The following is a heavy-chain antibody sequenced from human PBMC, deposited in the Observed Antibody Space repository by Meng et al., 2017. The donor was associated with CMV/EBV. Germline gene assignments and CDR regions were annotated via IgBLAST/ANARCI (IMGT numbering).Heavy chain of an antibody. CDR3: ARDNRRGRVDY. CDR2: IYYSGTT. D-gene: IGHD5-24*01. CDR1: GGSIYSGDMY. J-gene: IGHJ4*02. V-gene: IGHV4-30-4*08. Sequence: AHVRELGQRLVMPYSTVSLTCTCSGGSIYSGDMYLCWIGQHQRKGLEWIGYIYYSGTTYTNPSHRSRITISVDTSKNQYSQKLSSVTAADTAVYYCARDNRRGRVDYWGQGTLFTVSS.